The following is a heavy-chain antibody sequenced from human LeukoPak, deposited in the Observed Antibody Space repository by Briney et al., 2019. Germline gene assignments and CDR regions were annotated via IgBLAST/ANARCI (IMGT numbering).Heavy chain of an antibody. CDR2: ISSSSSYI. Sequence: MAGGSLRLSCAASGFTFSSYSMNWVRQAPGKGLEWVSSISSSSSYIYYADSVKGRFTISRDNAKNSLYLQMNSLRAEDTAVYYCARASGPYQLLYQGSYYYYYMDVWGKGTTVTVSS. J-gene: IGHJ6*03. CDR1: GFTFSSYS. CDR3: ARASGPYQLLYQGSYYYYYMDV. V-gene: IGHV3-21*01. D-gene: IGHD2-2*02.